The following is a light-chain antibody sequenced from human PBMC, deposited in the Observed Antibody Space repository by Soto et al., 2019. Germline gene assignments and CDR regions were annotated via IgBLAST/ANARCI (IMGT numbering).Light chain of an antibody. CDR3: STYTRTFYV. Sequence: QSVLTQPASVSGSPGQSITISCTGSSSDVGRYNYVSWYQQRPGKAPNLIIFEVSSRPSGISSRFSGSKSGNTASLTIFGLQTEDEADYYCSTYTRTFYVFGTGTRSPS. J-gene: IGLJ1*01. V-gene: IGLV2-14*01. CDR1: SSDVGRYNY. CDR2: EVS.